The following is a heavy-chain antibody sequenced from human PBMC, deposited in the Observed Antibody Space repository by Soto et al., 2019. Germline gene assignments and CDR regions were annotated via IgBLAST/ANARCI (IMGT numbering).Heavy chain of an antibody. CDR2: ISGSGGST. CDR1: GFTFSSYA. J-gene: IGHJ6*02. CDR3: ANKGSSDPSYYYYYYGMDV. V-gene: IGHV3-23*01. D-gene: IGHD2-15*01. Sequence: PGGSLSLSCAASGFTFSSYAMSWVRQAPGKGLEWVSAISGSGGSTYYADSVKGRFTISRDNSKNTLYLQMNSLRAEDTAVYYCANKGSSDPSYYYYYYGMDVWGQGTTVTVSS.